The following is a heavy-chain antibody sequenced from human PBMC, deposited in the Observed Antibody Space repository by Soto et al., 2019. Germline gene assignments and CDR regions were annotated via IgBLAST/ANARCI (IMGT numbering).Heavy chain of an antibody. CDR2: IQYSGYS. Sequence: QVQLQESGPGLVKPSETLSLTCTVSGGAITNYYCSWFRQPPGKELEWIGYIQYSGYSAYNLSLNMRVTISMNTSKTQFSLLLEFVTATDTAVYYCARQGFGSLHGLVDVWGQGTTVIVSS. J-gene: IGHJ6*02. V-gene: IGHV4-59*08. D-gene: IGHD3-10*01. CDR1: GGAITNYY. CDR3: ARQGFGSLHGLVDV.